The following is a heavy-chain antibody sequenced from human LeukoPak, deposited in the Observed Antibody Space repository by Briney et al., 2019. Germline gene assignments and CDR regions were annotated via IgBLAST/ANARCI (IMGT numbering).Heavy chain of an antibody. Sequence: GGSLRLSCAASGFTFSDYWMYWFRQAPGEGLVWVSRMNIDGSSISYADSVKGRFTMSRDNAKNTLYLQMNSLRVEDTAVYYCARAGGGDSRMAYDPWGQGTLVTVS. D-gene: IGHD6-13*01. V-gene: IGHV3-74*01. CDR3: ARAGGGDSRMAYDP. CDR2: MNIDGSSI. J-gene: IGHJ5*02. CDR1: GFTFSDYW.